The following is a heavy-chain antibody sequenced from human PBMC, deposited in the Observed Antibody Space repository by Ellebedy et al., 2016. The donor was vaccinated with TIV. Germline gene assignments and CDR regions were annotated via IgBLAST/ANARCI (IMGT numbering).Heavy chain of an antibody. CDR1: GFTFDDYT. V-gene: IGHV3-43*01. Sequence: GESLKISCAASGFTFDDYTMHWVRQAPGKGLEWVSLISWDGGSTFYADSVKGRFTISRDSSKNTLYLQMNSLRAEDTSVYYCARVYSSYSFDYWGQGTLVTVSS. D-gene: IGHD6-6*01. CDR3: ARVYSSYSFDY. CDR2: ISWDGGST. J-gene: IGHJ4*02.